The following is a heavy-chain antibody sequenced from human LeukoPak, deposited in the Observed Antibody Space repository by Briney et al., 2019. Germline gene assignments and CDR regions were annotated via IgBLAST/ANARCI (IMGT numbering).Heavy chain of an antibody. CDR3: ARVGYSSSSGKLDY. V-gene: IGHV1-2*02. CDR2: INPNSGGT. D-gene: IGHD6-6*01. Sequence: ASVKGSCKASGYTFTGYYMHWVRQAPGQGLEWMGWINPNSGGTNYAQKFQGRVTMTRDTSISTAYMELSRLRSDDTAVYYCARVGYSSSSGKLDYWGQGTLVTVSS. CDR1: GYTFTGYY. J-gene: IGHJ4*02.